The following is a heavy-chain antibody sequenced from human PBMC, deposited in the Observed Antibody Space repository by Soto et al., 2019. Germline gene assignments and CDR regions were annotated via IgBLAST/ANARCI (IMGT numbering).Heavy chain of an antibody. J-gene: IGHJ4*02. Sequence: GESLKISCQGSGYTFTTYWITWVRQTPGKGLEWMGRIDPGNSYTSYNPSFQGHVTLSADMSISTAYLQWSGLKASDTAMYHCARHTGLGRMQFDYWRQGTLRTVSS. D-gene: IGHD3-16*01. CDR1: GYTFTTYW. CDR2: IDPGNSYT. V-gene: IGHV5-10-1*01. CDR3: ARHTGLGRMQFDY.